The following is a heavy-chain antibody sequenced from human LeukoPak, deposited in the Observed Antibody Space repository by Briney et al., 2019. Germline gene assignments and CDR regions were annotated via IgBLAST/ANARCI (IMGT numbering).Heavy chain of an antibody. J-gene: IGHJ5*02. D-gene: IGHD3-10*01. CDR2: INHSGST. Sequence: SETLSLTCAVYGGSFSGYYWGWIRQPPGKGLEWIGEINHSGSTNYNPSLKSRVTISVDTSRNQFSLKLSSVTAADTAVYYCARGRNYYGSGSYQNWFDPWGQGTLVTVSS. CDR3: ARGRNYYGSGSYQNWFDP. CDR1: GGSFSGYY. V-gene: IGHV4-34*01.